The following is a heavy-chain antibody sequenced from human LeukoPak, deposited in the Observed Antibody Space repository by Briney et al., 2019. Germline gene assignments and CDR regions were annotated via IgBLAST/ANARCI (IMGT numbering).Heavy chain of an antibody. Sequence: GGSLRLSCAASGFSFSNAWMSWVRQAPGKGLEWVGRIKSKTEGGTTDYAAPVKGRFTISRDDSKNTLYLQMNSLKTEDTAVYYCTRVRWLQSNNDYWGQGTLVTVSS. D-gene: IGHD5-24*01. CDR1: GFSFSNAW. J-gene: IGHJ4*02. CDR2: IKSKTEGGTT. CDR3: TRVRWLQSNNDY. V-gene: IGHV3-15*07.